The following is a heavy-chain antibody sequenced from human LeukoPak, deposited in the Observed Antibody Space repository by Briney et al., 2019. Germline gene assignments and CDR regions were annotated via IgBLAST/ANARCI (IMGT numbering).Heavy chain of an antibody. CDR2: ISSSSSYT. V-gene: IGHV3-11*06. D-gene: IGHD1-1*01. CDR1: GFTFSDHY. Sequence: GGSLRLSCAASGFTFSDHYMSWIRQAPGKGLEWVSYISSSSSYTNYADSVKGRFTISRDNAKNSLYPQMNSLRAEDTAVYYCARDAGMNYGMDVWGKGTTVTVSS. J-gene: IGHJ6*04. CDR3: ARDAGMNYGMDV.